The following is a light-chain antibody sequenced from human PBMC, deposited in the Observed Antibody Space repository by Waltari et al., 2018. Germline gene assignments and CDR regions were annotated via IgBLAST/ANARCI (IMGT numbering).Light chain of an antibody. Sequence: QSAMTQPASVSGTPGQSITISCSGNTSDVGSYELVSWYQQPPGAAPLLLICEVFRRPPDTASRFAGAKSGSTASLTISGLQPEDEADYYCCSYAGRGTYVFGSGTKVTVL. CDR1: TSDVGSYEL. CDR2: EVF. J-gene: IGLJ1*01. V-gene: IGLV2-23*02. CDR3: CSYAGRGTYV.